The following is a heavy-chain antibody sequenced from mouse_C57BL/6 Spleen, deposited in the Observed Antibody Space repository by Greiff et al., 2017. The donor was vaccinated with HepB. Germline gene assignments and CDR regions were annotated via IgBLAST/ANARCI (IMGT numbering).Heavy chain of an antibody. CDR3: ARDHAGWYFDV. J-gene: IGHJ1*03. D-gene: IGHD4-1*01. Sequence: EVQLQESGGGLVKPGGSLKLSCAASGFTFSDYGMHWVRQAPEKGLEWVAYISSGSSTIYYEDTVKGRFTISRDNAKNTLFLQMTSLRSEDTAMYYCARDHAGWYFDVWGTGTTVTVSS. CDR2: ISSGSSTI. CDR1: GFTFSDYG. V-gene: IGHV5-17*01.